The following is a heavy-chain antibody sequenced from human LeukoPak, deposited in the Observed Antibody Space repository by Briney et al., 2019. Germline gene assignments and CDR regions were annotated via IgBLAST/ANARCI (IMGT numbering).Heavy chain of an antibody. J-gene: IGHJ3*02. CDR3: ARVRKLRYFDWLLASFDAFDI. CDR2: INPNSGGT. CDR1: GYTFTCYY. D-gene: IGHD3-9*01. Sequence: ASVKVSCKASGYTFTCYYMHWVRQAPGQGLEWMGWINPNSGGTNYAQKFQGRVTMTRDTSISTAYMELSRLRSDDTAVYYCARVRKLRYFDWLLASFDAFDIWGQGTMVTVSS. V-gene: IGHV1-2*02.